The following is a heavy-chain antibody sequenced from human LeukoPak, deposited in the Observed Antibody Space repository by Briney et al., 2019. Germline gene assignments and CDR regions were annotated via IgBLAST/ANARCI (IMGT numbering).Heavy chain of an antibody. D-gene: IGHD3-22*01. CDR3: TRVTYYYDNSGYFHFDS. CDR1: GFTFGDYA. CDR2: IRRKAHGGTT. J-gene: IGHJ4*02. Sequence: GGSLRLSCTTSGFTFGDYAMSWVRQAPGKGLEWVSFIRRKAHGGTTEYAASVKGRFSSSRDDSKSIAYLQMNSPKTEDTAVYFCTRVTYYYDNSGYFHFDSWGQRSLVTVSS. V-gene: IGHV3-49*04.